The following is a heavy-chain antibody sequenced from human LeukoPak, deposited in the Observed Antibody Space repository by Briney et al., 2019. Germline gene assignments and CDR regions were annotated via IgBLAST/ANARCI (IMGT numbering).Heavy chain of an antibody. CDR3: AREGVRGVIMFDY. CDR1: GYTFTSYY. D-gene: IGHD3-10*01. CDR2: INPSGGST. J-gene: IGHJ4*02. V-gene: IGHV1-46*01. Sequence: ASVTVSCKASGYTFTSYYMHWVRQAPGQGLEWMGIINPSGGSTSYTQKFQGRVTMTRDTSTSTVYMELSSLRSEDTAVYYCAREGVRGVIMFDYWGQGTLVTVSS.